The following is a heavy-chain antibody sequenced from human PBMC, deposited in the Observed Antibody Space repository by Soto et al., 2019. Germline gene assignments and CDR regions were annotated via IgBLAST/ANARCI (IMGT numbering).Heavy chain of an antibody. J-gene: IGHJ6*02. CDR3: ARDTPVFDWSPYYYYGMDV. CDR2: ISSSGSTI. D-gene: IGHD3-9*01. Sequence: TGGSLRLSCAASVFAFSDYYMSWMRQAPGKGLECVSYISSSGSTIYYADSVKGRFTISRDNAKNSLYLQMNSLRAEDTAVYYCARDTPVFDWSPYYYYGMDVWGQGTTVTVYS. V-gene: IGHV3-11*01. CDR1: VFAFSDYY.